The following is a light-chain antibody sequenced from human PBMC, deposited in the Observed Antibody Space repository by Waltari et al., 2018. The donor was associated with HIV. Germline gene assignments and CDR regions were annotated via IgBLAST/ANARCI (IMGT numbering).Light chain of an antibody. J-gene: IGLJ2*01. CDR1: SSDIGASDP. Sequence: QSALTQPPSASGSLGQSVTISCTGSSSDIGASDPVSWFQQPPNNAPKLLLYEVSKRPSGVPDRFSGSRSGETAFLSVSGLQPDDTAGYFCSSYGDNIRVLFGGGTNLTVL. CDR3: SSYGDNIRVL. CDR2: EVS. V-gene: IGLV2-8*01.